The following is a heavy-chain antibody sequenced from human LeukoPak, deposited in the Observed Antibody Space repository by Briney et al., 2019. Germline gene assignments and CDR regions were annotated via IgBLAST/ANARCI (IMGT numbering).Heavy chain of an antibody. V-gene: IGHV1-18*01. CDR2: ISAYNSNT. CDR1: GNTFTSYG. D-gene: IGHD4-11*01. J-gene: IGHJ6*03. CDR3: ARGGHYTQPYYSYMDV. Sequence: ASVKVSCKASGNTFTSYGISWERQAPGQGLEWMGWISAYNSNTNYAQNLQGRVTMTTDTSTSTAYMELRSLTSDDTAVYYCARGGHYTQPYYSYMDVWGKGTTVTVSS.